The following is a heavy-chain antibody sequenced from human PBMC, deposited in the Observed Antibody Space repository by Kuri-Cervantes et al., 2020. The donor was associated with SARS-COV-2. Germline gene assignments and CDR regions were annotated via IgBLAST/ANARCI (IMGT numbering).Heavy chain of an antibody. Sequence: GGSLRLSCAASGFTFSDYYMSWIRQAPGKGLEWVSYISSSSSYTNYADSVKGRFTISRDNAKNSLYLQMNSLRAEDTAVYYCATEGSHYDFWSGYYTGREYYYGMDVWGQGTTVTVSS. V-gene: IGHV3-11*05. J-gene: IGHJ6*02. D-gene: IGHD3-3*01. CDR3: ATEGSHYDFWSGYYTGREYYYGMDV. CDR1: GFTFSDYY. CDR2: ISSSSSYT.